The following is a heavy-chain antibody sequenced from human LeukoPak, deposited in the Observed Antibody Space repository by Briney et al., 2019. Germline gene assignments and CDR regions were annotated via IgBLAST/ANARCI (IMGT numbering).Heavy chain of an antibody. J-gene: IGHJ6*03. Sequence: ASVKVSCEASGYTFTSYDINWVRQATGQGLEWMGWMNPNSGNTGYAQKFQGRVTMTRNTSISTAYMELSSLRSEDTAVYYCARSSSGWIYYYYYYYMDVWGKGTTVTISS. V-gene: IGHV1-8*01. CDR2: MNPNSGNT. CDR3: ARSSSGWIYYYYYYYMDV. CDR1: GYTFTSYD. D-gene: IGHD6-19*01.